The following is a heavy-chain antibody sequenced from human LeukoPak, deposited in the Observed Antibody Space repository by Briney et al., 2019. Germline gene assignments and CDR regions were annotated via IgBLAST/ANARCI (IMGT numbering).Heavy chain of an antibody. J-gene: IGHJ4*02. CDR2: IYSGGST. V-gene: IGHV3-53*01. CDR1: GGSFSGYY. Sequence: PSETLSLTCAVYGGSFSGYYWSWVRQAPGKGLEWVSVIYSGGSTYYADSVKGRFTISRDNSKNTLYLQMNSLRAEDTAVYYCASSIAVAGCFDYWGQGTLVTVSS. D-gene: IGHD6-19*01. CDR3: ASSIAVAGCFDY.